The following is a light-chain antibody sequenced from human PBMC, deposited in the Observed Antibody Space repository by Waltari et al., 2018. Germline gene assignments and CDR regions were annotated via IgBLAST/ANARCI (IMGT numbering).Light chain of an antibody. CDR3: QTGGHGTWV. Sequence: QLVLTQSPSASASLGASVKLTCTLSSGHSSNVIAWLQQQPEKGPRYLMKVNSDGSHSKGDEIHDRFSGSSSGAERYLTSSSLQSEDEADYYCQTGGHGTWVFGGGTKLTVL. CDR2: VNSDGSH. V-gene: IGLV4-69*01. J-gene: IGLJ3*02. CDR1: SGHSSNV.